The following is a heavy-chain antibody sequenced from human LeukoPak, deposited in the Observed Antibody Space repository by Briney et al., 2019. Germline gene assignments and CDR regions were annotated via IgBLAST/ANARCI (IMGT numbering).Heavy chain of an antibody. Sequence: PSEALSLTCTVSGGSLSSGGYYWSWIRQHPGKGLEWIGYIYYSGSTYYNPSLKSRVAISVDTSKNQFSLKLSSVTAADTAVYYCARATAGTGYYFDFWGLGTLLTVSS. J-gene: IGHJ4*02. CDR2: IYYSGST. CDR3: ARATAGTGYYFDF. D-gene: IGHD6-13*01. CDR1: GGSLSSGGYY. V-gene: IGHV4-31*03.